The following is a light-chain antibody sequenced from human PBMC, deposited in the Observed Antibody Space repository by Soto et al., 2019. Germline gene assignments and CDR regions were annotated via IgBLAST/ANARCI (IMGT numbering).Light chain of an antibody. J-gene: IGLJ1*01. Sequence: LTNPAYGYRLDLRSSTITNPQGSSDVGSYNLVSWYQQHPGKAPKLMIYEVNKRPSGVSKRFSGSKSGNTASLTISGLHPEDEADYFCCSYAGSNLYVFGTGTKVTVL. CDR3: CSYAGSNLYV. V-gene: IGLV2-23*02. CDR1: SSDVGSYNL. CDR2: EVN.